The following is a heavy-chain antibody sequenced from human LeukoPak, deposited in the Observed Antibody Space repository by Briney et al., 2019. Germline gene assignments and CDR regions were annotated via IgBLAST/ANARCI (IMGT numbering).Heavy chain of an antibody. CDR2: IDPSNSYT. J-gene: IGHJ4*02. D-gene: IGHD3-9*01. Sequence: GESLKISCKGSGYNFTNYWISWVRQMPGKGLERMGRIDPSNSYTNYSPPFQGHVTISADRSISTAYLQWNSLKASDTAMYYCARHADYHILTGFDYRGQGTLVTVS. V-gene: IGHV5-10-1*01. CDR3: ARHADYHILTGFDY. CDR1: GYNFTNYW.